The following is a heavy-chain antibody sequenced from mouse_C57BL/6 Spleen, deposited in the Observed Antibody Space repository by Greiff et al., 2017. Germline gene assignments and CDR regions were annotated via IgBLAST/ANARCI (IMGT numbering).Heavy chain of an antibody. D-gene: IGHD1-1*01. CDR2: IRSKSNNYAT. CDR1: GFSFNTYA. Sequence: EVQLQESGGGLVQPKGSLKLSCAASGFSFNTYAMNWVRQAPGKGLEWVARIRSKSNNYATYYADSVKDRFTISRDDSESMLYLQMNNLKTEDTAMYYCVRHGDYYGSSYGFDYWGQGTTLTVSS. J-gene: IGHJ2*01. CDR3: VRHGDYYGSSYGFDY. V-gene: IGHV10-1*01.